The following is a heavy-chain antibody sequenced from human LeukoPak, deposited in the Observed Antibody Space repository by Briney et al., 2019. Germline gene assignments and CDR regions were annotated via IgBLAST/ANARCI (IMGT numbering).Heavy chain of an antibody. V-gene: IGHV4-31*11. D-gene: IGHD4-17*01. CDR2: IYYSGST. J-gene: IGHJ5*02. CDR3: AREDRGDYDLEYNWFDP. CDR1: GGSFSGYY. Sequence: PSETLSLTCAVYGGSFSGYYWSWIRQHPGKGLEWIGYIYYSGSTYYNPSLKSRVTISVDTSKNQFSLKLSSVTAADTAVYYCAREDRGDYDLEYNWFDPWGQGTLVTVSS.